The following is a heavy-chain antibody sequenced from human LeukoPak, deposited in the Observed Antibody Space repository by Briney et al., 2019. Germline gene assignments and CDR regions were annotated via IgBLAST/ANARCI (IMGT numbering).Heavy chain of an antibody. CDR1: GGTFSSYA. CDR2: IIPIFGTA. D-gene: IGHD3-10*01. V-gene: IGHV1-69*06. CDR3: ARAMVRGVIKKFDWFDP. J-gene: IGHJ5*02. Sequence: SVKISCKASGGTFSSYAISWVRQAPGQGLEWMGGIIPIFGTANYAQKFQGRVTITADKSTSTAYMELSSLRSEDAAVYYCARAMVRGVIKKFDWFDPWGQGTLVTVSS.